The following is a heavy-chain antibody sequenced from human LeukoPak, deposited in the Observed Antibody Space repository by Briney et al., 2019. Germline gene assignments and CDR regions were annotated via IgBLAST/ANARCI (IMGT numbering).Heavy chain of an antibody. Sequence: GGSLRLSCAASGFTFSSYAMNWVRQAPGEGLQWVSTISGSDGDGTTYYADSVKGRFTISRDNSKNTLYLQMNSLRAEDTAVYYCAKDLVATTYRDAFDIWGQGTMVTVSS. J-gene: IGHJ3*02. D-gene: IGHD5-12*01. CDR1: GFTFSSYA. CDR2: ISGSDGDGTT. CDR3: AKDLVATTYRDAFDI. V-gene: IGHV3-23*01.